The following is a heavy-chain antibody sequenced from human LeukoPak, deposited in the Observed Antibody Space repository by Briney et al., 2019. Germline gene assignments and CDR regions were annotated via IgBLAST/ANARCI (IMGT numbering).Heavy chain of an antibody. V-gene: IGHV3-9*01. CDR2: ISWNSGSI. J-gene: IGHJ4*02. D-gene: IGHD1-26*01. Sequence: GGSLRLSCAASGFTFDDYAMHWVRQAPGKGLEWVSGISWNSGSIGYADSVKGRFTISRDNAKNSLYLQMNSLRAEDTALYYCARDVIGRHSGSIDYWGQGTLVTVSS. CDR1: GFTFDDYA. CDR3: ARDVIGRHSGSIDY.